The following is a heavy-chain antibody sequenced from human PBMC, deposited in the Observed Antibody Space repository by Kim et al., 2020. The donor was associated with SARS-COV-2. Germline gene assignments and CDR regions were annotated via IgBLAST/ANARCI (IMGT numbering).Heavy chain of an antibody. CDR2: ISGSGGST. CDR3: AIPSAERSLKNPIGVRGRPNWFGP. Sequence: GGSLRLSCAASGFTFSSYAMSWVRQAPGKGLEWVSAISGSGGSTYYADSVKGRFTISRDNSKNTLYLQMNSLRAEDTAVYYCAIPSAERSLKNPIGVRGRPNWFGPWGQGTLVTVSS. V-gene: IGHV3-23*01. CDR1: GFTFSSYA. D-gene: IGHD1-1*01. J-gene: IGHJ5*02.